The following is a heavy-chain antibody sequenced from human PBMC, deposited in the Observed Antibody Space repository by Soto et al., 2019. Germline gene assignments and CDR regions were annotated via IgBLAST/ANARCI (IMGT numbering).Heavy chain of an antibody. D-gene: IGHD2-15*01. Sequence: PSETLSLTCTVSGDSISSTYYWGWIRQPPGKGLEWIGSMYFSGNTYYNPSLNSRVTMSVDTSKNLFSLRLSSVTAADTAVYFCARRIFFHWYFDLWGRGTLVTVSS. J-gene: IGHJ2*01. CDR3: ARRIFFHWYFDL. CDR1: GDSISSTYY. CDR2: MYFSGNT. V-gene: IGHV4-39*01.